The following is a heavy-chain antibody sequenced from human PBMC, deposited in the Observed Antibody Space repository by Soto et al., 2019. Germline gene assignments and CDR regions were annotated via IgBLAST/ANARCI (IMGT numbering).Heavy chain of an antibody. D-gene: IGHD5-12*01. CDR3: ARGCTVATIGGGMDV. CDR2: VYYNGNT. J-gene: IGHJ6*02. Sequence: QLQLQESGPGLMKPSETLSLTCTVSGGSISGSSSYWGWIRQPPGKGLGWIGSVYYNGNTYYDTSLKSRVTISVDTSRNQFSLKLSSVTAAETAVYYCARGCTVATIGGGMDVWGQGTTVTVSS. V-gene: IGHV4-39*01. CDR1: GGSISGSSSY.